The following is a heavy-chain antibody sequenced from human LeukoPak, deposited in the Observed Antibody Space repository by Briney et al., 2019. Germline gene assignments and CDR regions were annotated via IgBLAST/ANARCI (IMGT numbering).Heavy chain of an antibody. Sequence: SVKVSCKASGGTFSSYTISWVRQAPGQGLEWMGRIIPILGIANYAQKFQGRVTITADKSTSTAYMELSSLRSEDTAVHYCARGPIAVAGTRWGRGTLVTVSS. V-gene: IGHV1-69*02. CDR2: IIPILGIA. CDR1: GGTFSSYT. CDR3: ARGPIAVAGTR. D-gene: IGHD6-19*01. J-gene: IGHJ4*02.